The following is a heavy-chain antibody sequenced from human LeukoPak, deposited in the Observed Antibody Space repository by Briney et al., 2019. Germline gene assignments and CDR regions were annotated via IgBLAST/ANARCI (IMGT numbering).Heavy chain of an antibody. D-gene: IGHD6-6*01. CDR3: ARLIRSSSPFDI. CDR2: IYYSGST. Sequence: SETLSLTCAVYGGSFSGYYWSWIRQPPGKGLEWIGYIYYSGSTNYNPSLKSRVTISVDTSKNQFSLKLSSVTAADTAVYYCARLIRSSSPFDIWGQGTMVTVSS. V-gene: IGHV4-59*01. J-gene: IGHJ3*02. CDR1: GGSFSGYY.